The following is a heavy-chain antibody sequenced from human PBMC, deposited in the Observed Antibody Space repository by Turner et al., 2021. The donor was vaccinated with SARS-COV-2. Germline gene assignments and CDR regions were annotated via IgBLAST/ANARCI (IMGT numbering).Heavy chain of an antibody. CDR1: GFTFSTYS. CDR2: ILYPGVDT. CDR3: VRAAPRNCAGQTCSLFDS. D-gene: IGHD6-13*01. J-gene: IGHJ4*02. V-gene: IGHV3-7*03. Sequence: EVQLVASGGVLVQPGESLRLSCAASGFTFSTYSMAWVRQAPGMGLEWVATILYPGVDTYYVDSVNGRFTVSRDMNSLYLQMISLRAEDTAIYYCVRAAPRNCAGQTCSLFDSWGQGTLVTVSS.